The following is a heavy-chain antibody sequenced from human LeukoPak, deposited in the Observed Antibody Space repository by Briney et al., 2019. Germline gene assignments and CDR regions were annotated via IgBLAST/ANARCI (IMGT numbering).Heavy chain of an antibody. V-gene: IGHV3-21*01. CDR2: ISSSSSYI. Sequence: PGGSLRLSCAASGFTFSSYSMNWVRQAPGKGPEWVSSISSSSSYIYYADSVKGRFTISRDNAKSSLYLQMNSLRAEDTAVYYCASLDGSGSYSGNYYYGMDVWGQGTTVTVSS. D-gene: IGHD3-10*01. CDR3: ASLDGSGSYSGNYYYGMDV. CDR1: GFTFSSYS. J-gene: IGHJ6*02.